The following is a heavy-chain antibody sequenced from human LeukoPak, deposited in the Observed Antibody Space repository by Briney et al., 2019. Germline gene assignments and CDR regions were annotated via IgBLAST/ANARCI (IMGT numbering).Heavy chain of an antibody. CDR2: MKEDGGEK. J-gene: IGHJ2*01. CDR3: ARVRTEWYIDL. V-gene: IGHV3-7*01. CDR1: GFIFSPYW. D-gene: IGHD2-8*02. Sequence: GGSLRLSCAASGFIFSPYWVTWVRQAPGMGLEWVANMKEDGGEKFYVDSVRGRFTIYRDNAKNSLYLQMNSLIVEDTGVYYCARVRTEWYIDLWGRGTLVTVST.